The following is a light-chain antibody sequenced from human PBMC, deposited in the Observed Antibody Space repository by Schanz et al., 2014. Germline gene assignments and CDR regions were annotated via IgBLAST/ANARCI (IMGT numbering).Light chain of an antibody. CDR3: QQRDNWPLLT. J-gene: IGKJ4*01. Sequence: EIVLTQSPATLSLSPGERATLSCRAGQSVSSYLAWYQQKPGQAPRLLIYDASNRATGVPARFSGSGSGTDFTLTISSLEPEDFAVYYCQQRDNWPLLTFGGGTKVEIK. CDR1: QSVSSY. V-gene: IGKV3-11*01. CDR2: DAS.